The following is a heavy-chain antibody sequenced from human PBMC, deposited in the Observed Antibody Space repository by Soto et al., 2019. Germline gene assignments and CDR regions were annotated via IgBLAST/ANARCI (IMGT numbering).Heavy chain of an antibody. D-gene: IGHD2-8*02. CDR3: ASNKITGLFDY. CDR2: IKHRGST. V-gene: IGHV4-34*01. Sequence: QVQLQQWGAGLLKPSETLSLTCAVYGGSFSGYYWTWIRQPPGTGLEWIGEIKHRGSTNYNPSLKGRVTIAVATSKNQYSLKLTSVTAADTAVYYCASNKITGLFDYWGQGTLVTVSS. J-gene: IGHJ4*02. CDR1: GGSFSGYY.